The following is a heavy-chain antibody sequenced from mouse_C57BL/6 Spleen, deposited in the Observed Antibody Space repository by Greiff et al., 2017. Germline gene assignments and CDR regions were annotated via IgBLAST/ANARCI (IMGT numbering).Heavy chain of an antibody. Sequence: VQLQQSGAELVRPGSSVKLSCKASGYTFTSYWMDWVKQRPGQGLEWIGNIYPSDSETHYNQKFKDKATLTVDKSSSTAYMQLSSLTSEDSAVYYCACYGSSYDAMDCWGQGTSVTVSS. V-gene: IGHV1-61*01. CDR1: GYTFTSYW. J-gene: IGHJ4*01. D-gene: IGHD1-1*01. CDR2: IYPSDSET. CDR3: ACYGSSYDAMDC.